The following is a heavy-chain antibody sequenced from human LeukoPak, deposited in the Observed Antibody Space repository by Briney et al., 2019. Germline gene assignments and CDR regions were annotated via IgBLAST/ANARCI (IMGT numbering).Heavy chain of an antibody. D-gene: IGHD3-9*01. Sequence: ASVKASCKASGYTFTDYYMHWVRQAPGQGLKWMGWINPKSGGTNYAEKFQGRVTMTRDPSISTAYMELSGLRSDDTAVYYCARDDILNGYSDYWGQGSLVTVSS. CDR1: GYTFTDYY. J-gene: IGHJ4*02. CDR2: INPKSGGT. V-gene: IGHV1-2*02. CDR3: ARDDILNGYSDY.